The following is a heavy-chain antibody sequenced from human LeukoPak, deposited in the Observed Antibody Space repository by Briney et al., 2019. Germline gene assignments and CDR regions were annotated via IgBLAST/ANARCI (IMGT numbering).Heavy chain of an antibody. CDR2: IYYSGST. V-gene: IGHV4-59*08. D-gene: IGHD5-24*01. Sequence: PSETLSLTCAVYGGSFSGYYWSWIRQPPGKGLEWIGYIYYSGSTNYNPSLKSRVTISVDTSKNQFSLKLSSVTAADTAVYYCARQMRWLQDWGQGTLVTVSS. J-gene: IGHJ4*02. CDR1: GGSFSGYY. CDR3: ARQMRWLQD.